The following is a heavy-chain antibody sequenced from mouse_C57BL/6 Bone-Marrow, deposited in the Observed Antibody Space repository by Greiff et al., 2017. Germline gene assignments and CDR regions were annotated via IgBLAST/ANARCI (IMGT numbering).Heavy chain of an antibody. V-gene: IGHV1-82*01. J-gene: IGHJ4*01. CDR2: IYPGDGDT. CDR3: ARSQFITTVVATNYYAMDY. Sequence: VQLQKVGPERVKPVASVKISCKASGYAFSSSWMNWVKQRPGKGLEWIGRIYPGDGDTNYNGKFKGKATLTADKSSSTAYMQLSSLTSEDSAVYFCARSQFITTVVATNYYAMDYWGQGTSVTVSS. CDR1: GYAFSSSW. D-gene: IGHD1-1*01.